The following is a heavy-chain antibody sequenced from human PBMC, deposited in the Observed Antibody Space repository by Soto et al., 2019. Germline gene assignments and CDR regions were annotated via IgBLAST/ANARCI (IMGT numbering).Heavy chain of an antibody. CDR1: GYTFTSCW. CDR3: ARSRAGYNSLFDY. J-gene: IGHJ4*02. Sequence: EVQLVQSGAEVKKPGESLKISCKVSGYTFTSCWIGWMRQMPGKGLESMGIIDPGDSDTRYSPSFQGQVTISVDKSISTAYLQWTSLKASDTAMYYCARSRAGYNSLFDYWGQGTLVTVSS. V-gene: IGHV5-51*01. D-gene: IGHD5-12*01. CDR2: IDPGDSDT.